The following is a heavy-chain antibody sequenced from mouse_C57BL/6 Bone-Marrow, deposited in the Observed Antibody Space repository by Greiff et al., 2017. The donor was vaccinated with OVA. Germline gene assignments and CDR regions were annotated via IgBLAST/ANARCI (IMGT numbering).Heavy chain of an antibody. V-gene: IGHV5-4*03. CDR2: ISAGGSYT. CDR3: ALWLRRRGYAMDY. CDR1: GFTFSSYA. Sequence: EVKLMESGGGLVKPGGSLKLSCAASGFTFSSYAMSWVRQTPEKRLEWVATISAGGSYTYYPDNVKGRFTISRDNAKNNMYLQMSQLKSEDTAMYYCALWLRRRGYAMDYWGQGTSVTVSS. J-gene: IGHJ4*01. D-gene: IGHD2-2*01.